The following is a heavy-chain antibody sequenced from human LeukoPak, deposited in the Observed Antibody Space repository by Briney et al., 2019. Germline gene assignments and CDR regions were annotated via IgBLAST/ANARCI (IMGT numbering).Heavy chain of an antibody. CDR1: GFTFSSYG. CDR3: AKGDSTSPGGGY. D-gene: IGHD3-16*01. J-gene: IGHJ4*02. CDR2: IRSDGSSK. V-gene: IGHV3-30*02. Sequence: GGSLRLSCAASGFTFSSYGMHWVRQAPGKGLEWVAFIRSDGSSKYYVDSVKGRFTISGDNSKNTLYLQMNSLRVEDTAVYYCAKGDSTSPGGGYWGQGTLVTVSS.